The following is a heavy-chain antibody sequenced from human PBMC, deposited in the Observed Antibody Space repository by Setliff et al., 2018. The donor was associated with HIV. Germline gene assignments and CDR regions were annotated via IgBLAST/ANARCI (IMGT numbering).Heavy chain of an antibody. CDR1: GYSVSSGYF. Sequence: SETLSLTCAVSGYSVSSGYFWGWIRQPPGKGLEWIGSIFHTGSTYYNPSLKSRVTISVDTSKNQFSLRLTSVTAADTAVYYCARVRDYGGNFFDYWGQGTLVTVSS. J-gene: IGHJ4*02. CDR3: ARVRDYGGNFFDY. CDR2: IFHTGST. V-gene: IGHV4-38-2*01. D-gene: IGHD4-17*01.